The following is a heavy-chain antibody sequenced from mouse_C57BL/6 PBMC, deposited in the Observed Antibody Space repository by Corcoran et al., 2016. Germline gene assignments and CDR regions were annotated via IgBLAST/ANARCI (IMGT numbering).Heavy chain of an antibody. CDR2: ISYDGSN. Sequence: DVQLQESGPGLVKPSQSLSLTCSVTGYSITSGYYWNWIRQFPGNKLEWMGYISYDGSNNYNPSLKNRISITRDTSKNQFFLKLNSVTTEDTATYYCASNYDLDYWGQGTTLTVSS. CDR1: GYSITSGYY. J-gene: IGHJ2*01. V-gene: IGHV3-6*01. CDR3: ASNYDLDY. D-gene: IGHD2-4*01.